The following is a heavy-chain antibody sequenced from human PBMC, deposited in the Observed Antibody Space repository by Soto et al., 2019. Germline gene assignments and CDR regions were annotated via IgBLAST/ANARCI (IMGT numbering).Heavy chain of an antibody. CDR2: IYISGNT. CDR1: GDSFSSYY. J-gene: IGHJ6*02. Sequence: QVQLQESSPGLVKPSETLSLSCTVSGDSFSSYYWSRIRQLPGRGLEWLGYIYISGNTNYNPSLKSRVTMSRDTSKAQVSLNLKSVTAADTAVYYCARGGLRYYHYCMDVWGQGDTVSVSS. V-gene: IGHV4-59*01. CDR3: ARGGLRYYHYCMDV.